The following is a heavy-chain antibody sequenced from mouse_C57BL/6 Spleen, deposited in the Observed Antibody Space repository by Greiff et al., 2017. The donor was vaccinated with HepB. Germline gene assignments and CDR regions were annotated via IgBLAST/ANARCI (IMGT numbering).Heavy chain of an antibody. J-gene: IGHJ4*01. V-gene: IGHV2-2*01. Sequence: QVQLKESGPGLVQPSQSLSITCTVSGFSLTSYGVHWVRQSPGKGLEWLGVIWSGGSTDYNAAFISRLSISKDNSKSQVFFKMNSLQADDTAIYYCARWDGYYNYYAMDYWGQGTSVTVSS. D-gene: IGHD2-3*01. CDR1: GFSLTSYG. CDR3: ARWDGYYNYYAMDY. CDR2: IWSGGST.